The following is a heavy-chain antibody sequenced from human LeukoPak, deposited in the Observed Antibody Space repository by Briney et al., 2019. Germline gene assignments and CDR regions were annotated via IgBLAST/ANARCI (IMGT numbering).Heavy chain of an antibody. Sequence: PGGSLRLSCAASGFIFNNYGLVWVRQAPGKGLEWVSAISGSGGSTYYADSVKGRFTISRDNSKNTLYLQMNSLRAEDTAVYYCANLGWFDPWGQGTLVTVSS. V-gene: IGHV3-23*01. CDR3: ANLGWFDP. CDR2: ISGSGGST. D-gene: IGHD3-10*01. CDR1: GFIFNNYG. J-gene: IGHJ5*02.